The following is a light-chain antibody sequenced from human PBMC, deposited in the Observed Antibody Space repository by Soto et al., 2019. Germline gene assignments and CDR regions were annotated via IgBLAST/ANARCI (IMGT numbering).Light chain of an antibody. Sequence: EIVLTQSPGTLSLSPGERATLSCSSSQSVSSNYLAWYQQKPGQAPRLLIYGASSRATGIPDRFSGSGSGTDFTLTISRLEPEDFAVYYCQQYGSSPQWTFGQGTKVDIK. CDR2: GAS. V-gene: IGKV3-20*01. CDR1: QSVSSNY. J-gene: IGKJ1*01. CDR3: QQYGSSPQWT.